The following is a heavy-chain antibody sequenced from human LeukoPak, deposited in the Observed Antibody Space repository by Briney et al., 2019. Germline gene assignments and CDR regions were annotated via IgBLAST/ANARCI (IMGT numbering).Heavy chain of an antibody. CDR1: GASVSGEYYH. V-gene: IGHV4-4*02. D-gene: IGHD5-18*01. CDR2: IYHSGST. J-gene: IGHJ4*02. CDR3: ARRGYSYGYAGFDY. Sequence: SETLSLTCSVSGASVSGEYYHWSWLRQPPGKGLEWIGEIYHSGSTNYNPSLKSRVTISVDKSKNQFSLKLSSVTAADTAVYYCARRGYSYGYAGFDYWGQGTLVTVAS.